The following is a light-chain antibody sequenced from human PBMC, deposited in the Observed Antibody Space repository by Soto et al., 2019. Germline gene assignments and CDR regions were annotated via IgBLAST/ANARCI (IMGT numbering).Light chain of an antibody. CDR3: QQYGSSLPWT. J-gene: IGKJ1*01. Sequence: VMTQYPTTLSVSPGEKATLSCRASQYVGTRLAWYQHKPGQAPRLLIYGASSRATGIPDRFSGSGSGTDFTLTISRLEPEDFAVFYCQQYGSSLPWTFGQGTKVDI. CDR2: GAS. CDR1: QYVGTR. V-gene: IGKV3-20*01.